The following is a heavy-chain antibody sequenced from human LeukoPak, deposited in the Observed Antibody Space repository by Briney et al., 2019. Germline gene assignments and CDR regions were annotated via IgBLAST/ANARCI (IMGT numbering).Heavy chain of an antibody. V-gene: IGHV3-30*04. Sequence: PGGSLRLSCAASGFTFSSYAMHWVRQAPGKGLEWVAVISYDGSKKYYADSVKGRFTISRDNSKNTLYLQMNSLSTEDTAVYYCARVGSAWPYYYYYYYMDVWGRGTTVTVSS. J-gene: IGHJ6*03. D-gene: IGHD6-19*01. CDR2: ISYDGSKK. CDR1: GFTFSSYA. CDR3: ARVGSAWPYYYYYYYMDV.